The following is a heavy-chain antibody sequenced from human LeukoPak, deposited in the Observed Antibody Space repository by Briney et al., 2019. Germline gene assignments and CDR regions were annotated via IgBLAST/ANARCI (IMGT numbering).Heavy chain of an antibody. CDR2: ISWNSGSI. V-gene: IGHV3-9*01. CDR3: AKDLSRHDGSGFDY. CDR1: GFTFDDYA. D-gene: IGHD3-10*01. J-gene: IGHJ4*02. Sequence: GGSLRLSCAASGFTFDDYAMHWVRQAPGKGLEWVSGISWNSGSIGYADSVKGRFTISRDNAKNSLYLQMNSLRAEDTALYYCAKDLSRHDGSGFDYWGQGTLVTVSS.